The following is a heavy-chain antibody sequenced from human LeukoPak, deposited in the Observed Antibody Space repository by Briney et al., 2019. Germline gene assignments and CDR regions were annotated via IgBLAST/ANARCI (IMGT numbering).Heavy chain of an antibody. D-gene: IGHD2/OR15-2a*01. CDR1: GVSINADF. Sequence: SETLSLTCTVSGVSINADFWTWIRQPPGEGLEGIGHIYNGGTTNYNPSLKSRVSISLDTSKNQFSLRLSSVTAADTAVYYCERDLGRTTYIDSWGQGTLVTVSS. J-gene: IGHJ4*02. V-gene: IGHV4-59*01. CDR2: IYNGGTT. CDR3: ERDLGRTTYIDS.